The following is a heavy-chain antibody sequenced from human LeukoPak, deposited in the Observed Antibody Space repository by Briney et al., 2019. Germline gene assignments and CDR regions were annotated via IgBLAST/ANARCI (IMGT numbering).Heavy chain of an antibody. CDR3: ARGGYDYVWRSYRPKPFDY. CDR1: GGSFRGYY. V-gene: IGHV4-34*01. D-gene: IGHD3-16*02. Sequence: SETLSLPCAVYGGSFRGYYWSGIRQPPGKGLEWIGEINHSGSTKYNPSLKSRGNKSVDTSKNQFHLKLSSVTAADTAVYYCARGGYDYVWRSYRPKPFDYWGQGTLVTVSS. J-gene: IGHJ4*02. CDR2: INHSGST.